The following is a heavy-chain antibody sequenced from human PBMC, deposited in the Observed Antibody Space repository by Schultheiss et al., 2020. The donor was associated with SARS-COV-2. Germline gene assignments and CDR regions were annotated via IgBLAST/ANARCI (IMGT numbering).Heavy chain of an antibody. Sequence: SETLSLTCTVSGGSISSYYWSWIRQPPGKGLEWIGYIYYSGSTNYNPSLKSRVTISVDTSTKQVFLKLRSVTAADAAIYYCASEALFCSTTSCYWKGQFDHWGQGTLVTVSS. CDR2: IYYSGST. D-gene: IGHD2-2*01. CDR1: GGSISSYY. CDR3: ASEALFCSTTSCYWKGQFDH. J-gene: IGHJ4*02. V-gene: IGHV4-59*01.